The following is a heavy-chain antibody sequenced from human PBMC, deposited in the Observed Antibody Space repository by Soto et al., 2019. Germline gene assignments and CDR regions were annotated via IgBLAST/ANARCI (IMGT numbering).Heavy chain of an antibody. CDR3: ARGFSGYALWSGSTWFDP. CDR2: IYYSGST. Sequence: LALTFSVPGXSMSTGDYYWNWMRPPPGEGLEWIGYIYYSGSTDYNPSLKGRVTTAVDTSKNHFSLKLTSVTAAATDVYYCARGFSGYALWSGSTWFDPWGQGTLVTVSS. D-gene: IGHD3-3*01. J-gene: IGHJ5*02. CDR1: GXSMSTGDYY. V-gene: IGHV4-30-4*01.